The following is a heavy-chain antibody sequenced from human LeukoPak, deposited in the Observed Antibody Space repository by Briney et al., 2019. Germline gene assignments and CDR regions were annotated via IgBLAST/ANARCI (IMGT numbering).Heavy chain of an antibody. CDR3: ARVSTQIEQIPDY. V-gene: IGHV1-46*01. J-gene: IGHJ4*02. Sequence: ASVKVSCKASGYTFTSYYMHWVRQAPGQGLEWMGIINPSGGSTSYAQKFQGRVTMTRDTSTSTVYMELSRLRSDDTAVYYCARVSTQIEQIPDYWGQGTLVTVSS. CDR2: INPSGGST. D-gene: IGHD6-13*01. CDR1: GYTFTSYY.